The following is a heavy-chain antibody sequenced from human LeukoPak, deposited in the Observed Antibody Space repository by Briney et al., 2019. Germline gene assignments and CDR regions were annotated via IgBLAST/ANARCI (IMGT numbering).Heavy chain of an antibody. CDR1: GGSISSYY. Sequence: SETLSLTCTVSGGSISSYYWSWIRQPPGKGLKWIGYIYYSGSTNYNPSLKSRVTISVDTSKNQFSLKLSSVTAADTAVYYCARERTMYYYDSSGYLSNWFDPWGQGTLVTVSS. V-gene: IGHV4-59*01. CDR3: ARERTMYYYDSSGYLSNWFDP. CDR2: IYYSGST. J-gene: IGHJ5*02. D-gene: IGHD3-22*01.